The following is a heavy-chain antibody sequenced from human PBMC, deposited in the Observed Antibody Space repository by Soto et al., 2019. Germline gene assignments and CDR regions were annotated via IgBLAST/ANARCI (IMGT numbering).Heavy chain of an antibody. CDR1: GFTFSSYA. Sequence: EVQLLESGGGLVQPGGSLRLSCAASGFTFSSYAMSWVRQAPGKGLEWVSAIIGSGGSTYYADPVKGRFTISRDNSKNTLYLQMNSLRAEDTAVYYCANNLSYGDHMYYFDYWGQGTLVTVSS. J-gene: IGHJ4*02. V-gene: IGHV3-23*01. D-gene: IGHD4-17*01. CDR2: IIGSGGST. CDR3: ANNLSYGDHMYYFDY.